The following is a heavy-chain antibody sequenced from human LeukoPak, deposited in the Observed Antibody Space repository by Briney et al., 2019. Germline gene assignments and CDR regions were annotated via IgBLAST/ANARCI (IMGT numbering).Heavy chain of an antibody. Sequence: SVKVSCKASGGTFSSYAISWVRQAPGQGLEWMGRIIPILGIANYAQKFQGRVTITADKSTSTAYMELSSLRSEDTAVYCCARDILTGYYVYGMDVWGQGTTVTVSS. D-gene: IGHD3-9*01. J-gene: IGHJ6*02. CDR1: GGTFSSYA. CDR3: ARDILTGYYVYGMDV. CDR2: IIPILGIA. V-gene: IGHV1-69*04.